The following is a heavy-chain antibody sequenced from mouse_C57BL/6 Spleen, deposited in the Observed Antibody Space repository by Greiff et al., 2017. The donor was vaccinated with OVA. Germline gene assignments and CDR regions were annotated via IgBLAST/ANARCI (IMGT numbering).Heavy chain of an antibody. J-gene: IGHJ4*01. CDR1: GYTFTGSW. CDR3: ANYYGSSYFYYYAMDY. Sequence: VQLQQSGAELMKPGASVKLSCKATGYTFTGSWIEWVKQRPGHGLEWIGEILPGSGSTNYNEKFKGKATFTADTSSNTAYMQLSSLTTEDSAIYYCANYYGSSYFYYYAMDYWGQGTSVTVSS. V-gene: IGHV1-9*01. D-gene: IGHD1-1*01. CDR2: ILPGSGST.